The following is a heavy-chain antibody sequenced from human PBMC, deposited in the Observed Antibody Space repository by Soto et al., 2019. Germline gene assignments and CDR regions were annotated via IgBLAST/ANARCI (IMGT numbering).Heavy chain of an antibody. CDR2: IYYSGST. Sequence: SETLSLTCTVSGCSISSYYWSWIRQPPGKGLEWIGYIYYSGSTNYNPSLKSRVTISVDTSKNQVSLKLSSVTAADTAVYCCARRYGSCFDYWGQGTLVTVSS. CDR3: ARRYGSCFDY. CDR1: GCSISSYY. J-gene: IGHJ4*02. V-gene: IGHV4-59*08. D-gene: IGHD5-18*01.